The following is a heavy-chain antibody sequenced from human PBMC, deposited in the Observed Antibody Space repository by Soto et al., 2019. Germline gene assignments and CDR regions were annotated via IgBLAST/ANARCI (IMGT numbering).Heavy chain of an antibody. CDR3: ARATIATRHFDL. Sequence: QLVESGGGLVQPGGSLRLSCAASGFTLSDHYVDWVRQAPGRGLDWVARTRNKLSSYTTEYAVSVKGGCTISRDESKNSVFLQMSSRKPEDTALYYCARATIATRHFDLWGRGTQVTVSS. D-gene: IGHD2-21*01. V-gene: IGHV3-72*01. CDR1: GFTLSDHY. J-gene: IGHJ2*01. CDR2: TRNKLSSYTT.